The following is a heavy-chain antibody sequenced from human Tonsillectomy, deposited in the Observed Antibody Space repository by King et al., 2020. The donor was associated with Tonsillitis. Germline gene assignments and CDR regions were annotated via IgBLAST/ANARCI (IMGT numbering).Heavy chain of an antibody. CDR2: INHSGST. J-gene: IGHJ4*02. CDR3: ASKAQGRTMVRGVMPFDY. Sequence: VQLQQWGAGLLKPSETLSLTCAVYGGSFSGYYWSWIRQPPGKGLEWIGEINHSGSTNYNPSLKSRVTISVDTSKNQFSLKLSSVTAADTAVYYCASKAQGRTMVRGVMPFDYWGQGTLVTVSS. CDR1: GGSFSGYY. V-gene: IGHV4-34*01. D-gene: IGHD3-10*01.